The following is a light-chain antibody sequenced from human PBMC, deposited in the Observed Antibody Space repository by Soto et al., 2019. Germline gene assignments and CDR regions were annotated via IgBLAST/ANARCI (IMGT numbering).Light chain of an antibody. J-gene: IGKJ4*01. Sequence: EIVLTQSPATLSLSPGERATLSCRASQSVSSQLAWYQQKPGQAPRLLIYDASNRATGIPARFSGSGSGTDFTLTISSLEAEDFAVYYCQQRSSWPLTFGGGSKVEIK. CDR3: QQRSSWPLT. CDR1: QSVSSQ. V-gene: IGKV3-11*01. CDR2: DAS.